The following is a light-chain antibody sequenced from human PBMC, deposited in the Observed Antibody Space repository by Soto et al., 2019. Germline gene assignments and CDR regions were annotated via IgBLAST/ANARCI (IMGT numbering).Light chain of an antibody. V-gene: IGKV3-11*01. CDR1: QSIATF. Sequence: EIVLTQSPATLSLSPGERVTLSCRVSQSIATFLTWYQQKPGQPPRLLIYDASKRATGIPARFSGSGSGTDFSLTISSLEPDDFAIYYCQQRTNWPPTHTFGQGTKLEIK. J-gene: IGKJ2*01. CDR2: DAS. CDR3: QQRTNWPPTHT.